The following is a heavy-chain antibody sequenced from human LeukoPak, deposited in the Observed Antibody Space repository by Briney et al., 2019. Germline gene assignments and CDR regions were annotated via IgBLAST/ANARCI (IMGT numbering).Heavy chain of an antibody. CDR2: ISYDGSNK. D-gene: IGHD5-24*01. CDR3: AKDPGMAPIIKYYFDY. Sequence: RGSLRLSCAASGFTFRSYGMHWVRQAPGKGLEWVAVISYDGSNKYYADSVKGRFTISRDNSKNTLYLQMNSLRAEDTAVYYCAKDPGMAPIIKYYFDYWGQGTLVTVSS. J-gene: IGHJ4*02. V-gene: IGHV3-30*18. CDR1: GFTFRSYG.